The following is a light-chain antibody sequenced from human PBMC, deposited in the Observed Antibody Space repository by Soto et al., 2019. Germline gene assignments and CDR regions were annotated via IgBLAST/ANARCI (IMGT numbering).Light chain of an antibody. Sequence: DIPVTQSPSSLSASVGDRITITCRASQSIGSHLNWYQQKPGTAPNLLISGASSLQGGVPSRFSGSGSGTDFTLTISTLQPEDFATYYCLQTYSLPVAFGGGTKVEVK. V-gene: IGKV1-39*01. J-gene: IGKJ4*01. CDR1: QSIGSH. CDR2: GAS. CDR3: LQTYSLPVA.